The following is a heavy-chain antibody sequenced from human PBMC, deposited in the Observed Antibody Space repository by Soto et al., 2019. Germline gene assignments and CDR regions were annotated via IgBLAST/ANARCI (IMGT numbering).Heavy chain of an antibody. CDR1: GGTFSSYA. Sequence: SVKVSCKASGGTFSSYAISLVRQAPGQGLEWMGGIIPIFGTANYAQKFQGRVTITADESTSTAYMELSSLRSEDTAVYYCAREESSIAGAVGYWGQGTLVTVSS. D-gene: IGHD6-6*01. V-gene: IGHV1-69*13. J-gene: IGHJ4*02. CDR3: AREESSIAGAVGY. CDR2: IIPIFGTA.